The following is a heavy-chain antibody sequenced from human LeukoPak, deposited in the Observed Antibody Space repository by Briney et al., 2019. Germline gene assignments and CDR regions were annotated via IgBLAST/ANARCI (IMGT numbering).Heavy chain of an antibody. V-gene: IGHV3-48*04. Sequence: TGGSLRLSCAASGFTFSSYSMNWVRQAPGKGLEWVSYISSSSSTIYYADSVKGRFTITRDNAKNSLYLQMNSVRAEDTAVYYCARGIDYWGQGTLVTVSS. CDR2: ISSSSSTI. CDR1: GFTFSSYS. CDR3: ARGIDY. J-gene: IGHJ4*02.